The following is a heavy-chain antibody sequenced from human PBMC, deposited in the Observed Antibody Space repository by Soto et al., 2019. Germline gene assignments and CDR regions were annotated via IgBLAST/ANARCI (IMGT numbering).Heavy chain of an antibody. CDR1: GDSINSYYC. CDR3: ARDTGWGLGY. D-gene: IGHD6-19*01. CDR2: IDYSGGT. J-gene: IGHJ4*02. Sequence: QVQLQESGPGLVRPSGTLSLTCAVSGDSINSYYCWTWVRQPPGKELEWIAEIDYSGGTSYNPSLKSRATISMDKSKNLFSLTLTSVTAADTAMYYCARDTGWGLGYWGQGTLVTVSS. V-gene: IGHV4-4*02.